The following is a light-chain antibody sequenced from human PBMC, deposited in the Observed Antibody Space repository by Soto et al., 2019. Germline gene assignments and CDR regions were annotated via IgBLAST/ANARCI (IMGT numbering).Light chain of an antibody. V-gene: IGLV2-14*01. J-gene: IGLJ3*02. CDR2: DVS. Sequence: QSALTQPASVSGSPGQSITISCTGTSSDVGGYNFVPWYQQHPGKAPKLMIYDVSNRPSGVSNRFSGSKSGNTASLTSSGLQAEDEADYYCSSYRSSSTWVFGGGTKLTVL. CDR3: SSYRSSSTWV. CDR1: SSDVGGYNF.